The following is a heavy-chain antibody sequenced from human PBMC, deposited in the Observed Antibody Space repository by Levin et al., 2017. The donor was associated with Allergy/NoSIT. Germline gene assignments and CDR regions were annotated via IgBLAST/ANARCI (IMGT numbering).Heavy chain of an antibody. CDR1: GFTFNLHG. CDR2: IWWDGSNK. V-gene: IGHV3-33*01. J-gene: IGHJ4*02. CDR3: ARDPESCSGGSCLHFDH. D-gene: IGHD2-15*01. Sequence: GGSLRLSCAASGFTFNLHGMHWVRQAPGKGLEWVAVIWWDGSNKFYADSVRGRFTISRDNSGNALYLQMNSLRAEDTAVYYCARDPESCSGGSCLHFDHWGQGTLVTVSS.